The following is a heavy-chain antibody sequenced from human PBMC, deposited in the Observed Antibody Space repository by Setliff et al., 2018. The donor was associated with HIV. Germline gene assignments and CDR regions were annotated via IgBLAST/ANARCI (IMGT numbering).Heavy chain of an antibody. Sequence: PSETLSLTCTVSGGPITTSTYYWGWIRQPPGKGLEYIGNIYQSGTTYYNSSLASRVTMSLDTSKNQFSLRLSSVTAADTAVYYCARGRSCSSSSCYLVYYYYYGMDVWGHGSTVTVSS. J-gene: IGHJ6*02. CDR1: GGPITTSTYY. V-gene: IGHV4-39*07. D-gene: IGHD2-2*01. CDR2: IYQSGTT. CDR3: ARGRSCSSSSCYLVYYYYYGMDV.